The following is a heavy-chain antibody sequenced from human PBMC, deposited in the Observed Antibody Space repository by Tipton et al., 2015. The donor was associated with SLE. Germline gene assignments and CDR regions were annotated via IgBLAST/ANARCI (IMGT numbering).Heavy chain of an antibody. CDR2: TWYDGSNK. CDR3: ARDPGGYCTGGVCYYFDY. D-gene: IGHD2-8*02. J-gene: IGHJ4*02. CDR1: GFTFSSYG. Sequence: SGFTFSSYGMHWVRQAPGKGLEWVAVTWYDGSNKYYADSVKGRFTISRDNAKNSLYLQMNSLRAEDTAVYYCARDPGGYCTGGVCYYFDYWGQGTLVTVSS. V-gene: IGHV3-33*01.